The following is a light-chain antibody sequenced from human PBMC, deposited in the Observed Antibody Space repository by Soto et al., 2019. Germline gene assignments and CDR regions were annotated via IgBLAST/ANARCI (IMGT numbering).Light chain of an antibody. J-gene: IGKJ2*01. CDR2: GAS. CDR3: QQVNSYPPYT. CDR1: QSVTSSN. Sequence: EIVLTQSPGTLSLSPGERATLSCRASQSVTSSNLAWYQQRPGQAPRLLIHGASIRATGIPGRFSGSGSGTGFTLTTSRLEPEDCATYYCQQVNSYPPYTFGQGTQLEIK. V-gene: IGKV3-20*01.